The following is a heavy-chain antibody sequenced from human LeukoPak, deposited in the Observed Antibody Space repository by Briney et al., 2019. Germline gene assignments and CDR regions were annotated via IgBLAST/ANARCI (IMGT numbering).Heavy chain of an antibody. CDR1: GFTFSSYA. V-gene: IGHV3-23*01. CDR2: ISGSGGST. CDR3: AKDFCSSTSCYTRGPGAFDI. Sequence: GGSLRLSCAASGFTFSSYAMSWVRQAPGKGLEWVSAISGSGGSTYYADSVKGRFTISRDNSKNTLYLQMNSLRAEDTAVYYCAKDFCSSTSCYTRGPGAFDIWGQGTMVTVSS. D-gene: IGHD2-2*02. J-gene: IGHJ3*02.